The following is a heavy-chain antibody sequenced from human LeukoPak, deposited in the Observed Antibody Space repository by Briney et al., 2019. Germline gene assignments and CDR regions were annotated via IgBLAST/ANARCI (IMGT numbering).Heavy chain of an antibody. V-gene: IGHV4-34*01. CDR2: INHSGST. J-gene: IGHJ4*02. CDR1: GGSFSGYY. D-gene: IGHD1-26*01. Sequence: SETLSLTCAVYGGSFSGYYWSWIRQPPGKGLEWIGEINHSGSTNYNPSLTSRVTISVDTSKNQFSLKLSSVTAADTAVYYCARRIVGATRVFDYWGQGTLVTVSS. CDR3: ARRIVGATRVFDY.